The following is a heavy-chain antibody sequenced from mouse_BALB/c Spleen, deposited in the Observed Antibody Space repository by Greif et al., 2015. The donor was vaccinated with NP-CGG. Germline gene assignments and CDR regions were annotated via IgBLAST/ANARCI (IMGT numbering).Heavy chain of an antibody. CDR1: GYTFTSYT. CDR3: ARSEDRYDGYYAMDY. V-gene: IGHV1-4*01. D-gene: IGHD2-14*01. J-gene: IGHJ4*01. Sequence: QVQLKQSGAELARPGASVKMSCKASGYTFTSYTMHWVKQRPGQGLEWIGYINPSSGYTNYNQKFKDKATLTADKSSSTACMQLSSLTSEDSAVYYCARSEDRYDGYYAMDYWGQGTSVTVSS. CDR2: INPSSGYT.